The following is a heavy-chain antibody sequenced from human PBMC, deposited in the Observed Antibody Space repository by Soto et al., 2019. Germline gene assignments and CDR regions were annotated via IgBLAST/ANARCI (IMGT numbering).Heavy chain of an antibody. Sequence: QVQLVQSGAEVKKPGASVKVSCKASGYTFITYDINWVRQAPGQGLAWMGWMNPYNGNAGYGQKFQGRVTMTRNTSISTAYMELTSLKSNDAAVYFCAKRKERSGPHYFDSWGQGTLVTVSS. CDR2: MNPYNGNA. J-gene: IGHJ4*02. CDR1: GYTFITYD. V-gene: IGHV1-8*01. CDR3: AKRKERSGPHYFDS. D-gene: IGHD1-1*01.